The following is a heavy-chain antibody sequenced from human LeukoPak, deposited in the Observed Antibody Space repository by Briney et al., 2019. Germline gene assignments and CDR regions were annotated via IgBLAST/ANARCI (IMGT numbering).Heavy chain of an antibody. Sequence: GGSLRLSCAASGFTFSSYAMSWVRQAPGKGLEWVSAISSSGGSTYYADSVKGRFTISRDNSKNTLYPQMNSLRAEDTAVYYCAKGVRGGTWYFDLWGRGTLVTVSS. J-gene: IGHJ2*01. CDR3: AKGVRGGTWYFDL. D-gene: IGHD3-10*01. CDR1: GFTFSSYA. V-gene: IGHV3-23*01. CDR2: ISSSGGST.